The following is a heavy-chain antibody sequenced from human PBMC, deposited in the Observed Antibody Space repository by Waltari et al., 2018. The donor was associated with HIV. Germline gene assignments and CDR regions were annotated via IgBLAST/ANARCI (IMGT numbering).Heavy chain of an antibody. Sequence: QLQLQESGPGLVKPSETLSLTCTVSGGSISSSSYYWGWIRQPPGKGLEWIGSIYYSGSTYYNPSLKSRVTISVDTSKNQFSLKLSSVTAADTAVYYCARRDFWSGYHDYWGQGTLVTVSS. CDR3: ARRDFWSGYHDY. J-gene: IGHJ4*02. V-gene: IGHV4-39*01. D-gene: IGHD3-3*01. CDR1: GGSISSSSYY. CDR2: IYYSGST.